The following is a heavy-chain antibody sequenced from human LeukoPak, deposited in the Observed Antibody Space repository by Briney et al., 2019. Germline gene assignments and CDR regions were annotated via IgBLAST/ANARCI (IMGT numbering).Heavy chain of an antibody. Sequence: GGSLRLSCAASGFTFSSYDLNWVRQAPGKGLEWVANIKQDGSEKYYMDSVKGRFIISRDNAKDSLYLQMDSLRAEDTAVYYCANRENEGLGSKYYFHYWGQGTLVTVSS. D-gene: IGHD1-1*01. CDR2: IKQDGSEK. J-gene: IGHJ4*02. V-gene: IGHV3-7*05. CDR1: GFTFSSYD. CDR3: ANRENEGLGSKYYFHY.